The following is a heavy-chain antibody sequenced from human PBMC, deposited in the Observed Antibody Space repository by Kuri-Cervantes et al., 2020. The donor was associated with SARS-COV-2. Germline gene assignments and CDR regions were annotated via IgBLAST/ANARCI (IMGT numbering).Heavy chain of an antibody. Sequence: LSLTCAASGFTFSNAWMNWVRQAPGKGLEWVGHIYSQSHGGTTDYAAPVKGRFIISRDDSRNTVHLQMNSLKIEDTGFYYCATDLVSYGYYVDYWGQGTLVTVSS. D-gene: IGHD3-16*01. CDR1: GFTFSNAW. CDR3: ATDLVSYGYYVDY. J-gene: IGHJ4*02. CDR2: IYSQSHGGTT. V-gene: IGHV3-15*07.